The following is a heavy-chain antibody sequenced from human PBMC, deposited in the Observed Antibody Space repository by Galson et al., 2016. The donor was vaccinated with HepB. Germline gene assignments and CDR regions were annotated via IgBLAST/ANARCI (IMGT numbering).Heavy chain of an antibody. D-gene: IGHD3-22*01. CDR1: RNSFINYW. V-gene: IGHV5-51*01. J-gene: IGHJ4*02. CDR2: IYPGDSET. Sequence: QSGAEVKKPGESLKISCYGSRNSFINYWIGWVRQMPGKGLEWMGTIYPGDSETRYSPSFQGQVTISADKSTSTAYLQWSSLKASDTAMYYCARRYYYVNRGYYYQYWGQGTLVTVSS. CDR3: ARRYYYVNRGYYYQY.